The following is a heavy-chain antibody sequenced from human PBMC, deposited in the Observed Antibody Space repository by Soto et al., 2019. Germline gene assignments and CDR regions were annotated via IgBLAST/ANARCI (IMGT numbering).Heavy chain of an antibody. CDR1: GFSISHYW. CDR3: ANTVV. CDR2: KEDGSEQ. D-gene: IGHD3-10*01. Sequence: EEQVVESGGGLVQPGGSLRLSCAASGFSISHYWMSWVRQGSRERAGVGGQYKEDGSEQNYVDSLKGRFTISRDNAKNSLYLQMNSLRADDTAVYYCANTVVRGLGTTVTVSS. V-gene: IGHV3-7*05. J-gene: IGHJ6*01.